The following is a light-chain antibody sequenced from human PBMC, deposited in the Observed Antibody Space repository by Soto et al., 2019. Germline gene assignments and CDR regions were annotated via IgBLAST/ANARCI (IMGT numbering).Light chain of an antibody. Sequence: EIVMTQSPATLSVSPGERATLSCRASQSVSSNLAWYQQKPGQAPRLLIYGASTRATGIPARFSGSGSGTEFTLTISSLQSEDFAVYYCQPYNNWPWAFGQGTKVDIK. CDR2: GAS. CDR1: QSVSSN. V-gene: IGKV3-15*01. J-gene: IGKJ1*01. CDR3: QPYNNWPWA.